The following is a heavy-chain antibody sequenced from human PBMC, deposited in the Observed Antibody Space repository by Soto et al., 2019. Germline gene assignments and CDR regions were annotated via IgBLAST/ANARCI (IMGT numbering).Heavy chain of an antibody. CDR2: INAGNGNT. D-gene: IGHD3-9*01. CDR3: ASGGDILTGSFFFQAEDGIRDL. J-gene: IGHJ2*01. Sequence: RQAPGQSLEWMGWINAGNGNTKYSQKFEARVTITRDTSASTADMELSSLRSEDTAVYYCASGGDILTGSFFFQAEDGIRDL. V-gene: IGHV1-3*01.